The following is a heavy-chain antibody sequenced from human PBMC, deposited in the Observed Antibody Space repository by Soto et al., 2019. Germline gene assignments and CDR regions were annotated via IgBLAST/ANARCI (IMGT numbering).Heavy chain of an antibody. D-gene: IGHD3-16*01. V-gene: IGHV3-9*01. CDR1: GFTFDDNA. CDR3: AISQDRGGRTTFIN. CDR2: INWKSDI. J-gene: IGHJ4*01. Sequence: HPGGSLRLSCAVSGFTFDDNAMHWVRQAPEQGLEWVSGINWKSDIGYADSVKGRFTISRDNAENSLDLQMNSLRAEDTALYYCAISQDRGGRTTFINWGQGTQVTVGS.